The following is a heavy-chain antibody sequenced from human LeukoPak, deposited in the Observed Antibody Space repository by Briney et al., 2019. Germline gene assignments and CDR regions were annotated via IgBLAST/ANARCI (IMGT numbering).Heavy chain of an antibody. V-gene: IGHV3-30-3*01. CDR2: ISYDGSNK. J-gene: IGHJ4*02. D-gene: IGHD3-10*01. Sequence: GGSLRLSCAASGFTFSTYAMHWVRQGPGKGPEWVAVISYDGSNKYYADSVKGRFTISRDNSKNTLYLQMSSLSAEDTAVYYCARTTTPHYYGSGSYALGYWGQGTLVTVPS. CDR3: ARTTTPHYYGSGSYALGY. CDR1: GFTFSTYA.